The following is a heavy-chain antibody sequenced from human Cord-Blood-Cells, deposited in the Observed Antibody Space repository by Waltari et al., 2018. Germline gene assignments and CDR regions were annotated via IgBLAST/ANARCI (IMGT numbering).Heavy chain of an antibody. Sequence: QVQLVQSGAEETKHGSSVKVSCKASGGTFSSYAINWVRQAPGQGLEWMGGIIPIFGTANYAQKFQGRVTITADESTSTAYMELSSLRSEDTAVYYCARGPEYSSSWYWFDPWGQGTLVTVSS. V-gene: IGHV1-69*01. CDR3: ARGPEYSSSWYWFDP. D-gene: IGHD6-13*01. CDR2: IIPIFGTA. CDR1: GGTFSSYA. J-gene: IGHJ5*02.